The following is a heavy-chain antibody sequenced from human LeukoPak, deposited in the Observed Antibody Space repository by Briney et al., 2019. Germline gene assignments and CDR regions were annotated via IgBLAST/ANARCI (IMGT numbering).Heavy chain of an antibody. J-gene: IGHJ4*02. Sequence: PSETLSLTCTVSGGSISYYYWSWIRLPPGKGLEWIGYIYYSGSTNYNPSLKSRVTISVDTSKNQFSLKLSSVTAADTAVYYCARHGPPPVGPFDYWGQGTLVTVSS. CDR2: IYYSGST. V-gene: IGHV4-59*08. CDR3: ARHGPPPVGPFDY. CDR1: GGSISYYY. D-gene: IGHD1-26*01.